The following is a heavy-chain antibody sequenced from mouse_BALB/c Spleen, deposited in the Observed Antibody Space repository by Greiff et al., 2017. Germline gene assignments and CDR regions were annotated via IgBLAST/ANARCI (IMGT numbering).Heavy chain of an antibody. CDR3: ARDPRFAY. CDR1: GFTFSSYG. V-gene: IGHV5-6-3*01. CDR2: INSNGGST. Sequence: EVHLVESGGGLVQPGGSLKLSCAASGFTFSSYGMSWVRQTPDKRLELVATINSNGGSTYYPDSVKGRFTISRDNAKNTLYLQMSSLKSEDTAMYYCARDPRFAYWGQGTLVTVSA. J-gene: IGHJ3*01.